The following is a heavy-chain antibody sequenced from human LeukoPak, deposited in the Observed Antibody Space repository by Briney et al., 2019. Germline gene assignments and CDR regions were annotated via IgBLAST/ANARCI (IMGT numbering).Heavy chain of an antibody. V-gene: IGHV4-59*08. Sequence: SGTLSLTCGVSGGSISNYYWSWIRQPPGKGLEGIGYIYYSGRTSYNPSLKSRVAISVDTSNNQFSLKLTSVTAADTAVYYCARRSFSFYGMDVWGQGTTVTVSS. J-gene: IGHJ6*02. CDR2: IYYSGRT. CDR1: GGSISNYY. D-gene: IGHD2-15*01. CDR3: ARRSFSFYGMDV.